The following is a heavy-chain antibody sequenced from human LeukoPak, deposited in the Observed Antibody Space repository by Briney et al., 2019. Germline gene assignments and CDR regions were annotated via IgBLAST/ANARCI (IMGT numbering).Heavy chain of an antibody. CDR2: IFSGGGT. V-gene: IGHV3-66*01. CDR1: GFTVSSNY. Sequence: GGSLRLSCTASGFTVSSNYMSWVRQAPGKGLECVSVIFSGGGTYYADSVKGRFTISRDNSKNTLYLRMSSLRAEDTAVYYCASRMVATILFDYYGMDVWGQGTTVTVSS. J-gene: IGHJ6*02. D-gene: IGHD5-12*01. CDR3: ASRMVATILFDYYGMDV.